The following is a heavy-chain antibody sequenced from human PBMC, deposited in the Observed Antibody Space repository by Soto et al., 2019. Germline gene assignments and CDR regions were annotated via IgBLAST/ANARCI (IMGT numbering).Heavy chain of an antibody. Sequence: LSLTCTVSGGSISSYYWSWIRQPAGKGLEWIGRIYTSGSTNYNPSLKSRVTMSLDTSKNQFSLKLTSVAAADTALYYCARGNCSSPNCYSFSGYYGMDVWGQGTTVTSP. D-gene: IGHD2-2*01. J-gene: IGHJ6*02. CDR2: IYTSGST. CDR3: ARGNCSSPNCYSFSGYYGMDV. CDR1: GGSISSYY. V-gene: IGHV4-4*07.